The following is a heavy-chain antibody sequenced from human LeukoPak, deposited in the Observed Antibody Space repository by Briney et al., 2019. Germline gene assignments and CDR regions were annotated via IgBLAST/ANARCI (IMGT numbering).Heavy chain of an antibody. CDR3: ARDRYYYDSSGYYEHYFDY. CDR1: GFTVSSNY. J-gene: IGHJ4*02. Sequence: GGSLRLSYAASGFTVSSNYMSWVRQAPGKGLEWVSVIYSGGSTYYADSVKGRFTISRDNSKNTLYLQMNSLRAEDTAVYYCARDRYYYDSSGYYEHYFDYWGQGTLVTVSS. CDR2: IYSGGST. D-gene: IGHD3-22*01. V-gene: IGHV3-53*01.